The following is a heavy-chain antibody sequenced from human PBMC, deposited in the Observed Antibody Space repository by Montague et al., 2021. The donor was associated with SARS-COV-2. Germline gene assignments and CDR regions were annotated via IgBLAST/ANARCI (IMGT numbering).Heavy chain of an antibody. Sequence: SLLLSFSSSLFTFSSYSMNWVRQAPGKGLEWVSSISSSSYIYYADSVKGRFTISRDNAKNSLYLQMNSLRAEDTAVYYCARGVRGSGTRSLWGQGTLVTVSS. V-gene: IGHV3-21*01. CDR2: ISSSSYI. CDR3: ARGVRGSGTRSL. D-gene: IGHD2-2*01. J-gene: IGHJ4*02. CDR1: LFTFSSYS.